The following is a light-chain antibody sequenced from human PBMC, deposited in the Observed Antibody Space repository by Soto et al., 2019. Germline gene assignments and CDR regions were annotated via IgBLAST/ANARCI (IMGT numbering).Light chain of an antibody. V-gene: IGKV3-20*01. J-gene: IGKJ1*01. CDR2: VVS. Sequence: EIVLTQSPGTLSLSPGERATLSCRSSQSVSSSYLAWYQQKPAQTPRLLVYVVSSRATGIPDRFSGSGSGTDFTLTISTLEPEDFAVYYCQQYGRSPTFGQGTKVEIK. CDR1: QSVSSSY. CDR3: QQYGRSPT.